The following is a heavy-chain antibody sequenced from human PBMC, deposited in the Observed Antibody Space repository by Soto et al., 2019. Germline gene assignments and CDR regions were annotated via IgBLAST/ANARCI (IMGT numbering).Heavy chain of an antibody. CDR1: GDSVTSGDYY. CDR2: IYNIGST. J-gene: IGHJ4*02. D-gene: IGHD3-3*01. CDR3: ARDGEV. V-gene: IGHV4-61*08. Sequence: QVQLQESGPGLVKPSETLSLTCTVSGDSVTSGDYYCNWIRQPTGKGVEWIGYIYNIGSTNYNPSLKIRVTISVDTSNSQFSLTLTSVTAADTAVYYCARDGEVWGQGTLVTVSS.